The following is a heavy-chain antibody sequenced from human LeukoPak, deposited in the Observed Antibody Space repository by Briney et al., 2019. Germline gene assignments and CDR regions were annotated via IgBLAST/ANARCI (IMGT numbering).Heavy chain of an antibody. CDR2: INHSGST. V-gene: IGHV4-34*01. CDR1: GGSFSGYY. CDR3: ASPVSGSSGWYYNY. J-gene: IGHJ4*02. Sequence: PSETLSLTCAVYGGSFSGYYWSWIRQPPGEGLEWIGEINHSGSTNYNPSPKSRVTISVDTSKNQFSLKLSSVTAADTAVYYCASPVSGSSGWYYNYWGQGTLVTVSS. D-gene: IGHD6-19*01.